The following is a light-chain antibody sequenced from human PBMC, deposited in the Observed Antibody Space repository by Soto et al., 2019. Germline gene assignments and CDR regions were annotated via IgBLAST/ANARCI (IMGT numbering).Light chain of an antibody. J-gene: IGKJ4*01. CDR1: QTVTGNY. Sequence: ENVLTQSPGTLSLSPGERATLSCRASQTVTGNYLAWYQQKPGQAPRLRVYCASSMATGIPDRFSGRGSGTDFTIILSRLAPEDSAVYYWHQYGASPLPASSPLPFGGGTKVEIK. CDR2: CAS. CDR3: HQYGASPLPASSPLP. V-gene: IGKV3-20*01.